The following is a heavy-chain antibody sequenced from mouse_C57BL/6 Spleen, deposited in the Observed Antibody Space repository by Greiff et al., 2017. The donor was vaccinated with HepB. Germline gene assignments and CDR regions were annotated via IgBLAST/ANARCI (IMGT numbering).Heavy chain of an antibody. CDR1: GYTFTSYW. V-gene: IGHV1-7*01. Sequence: QVHVKQSGAELAKPGASVKLSCKASGYTFTSYWMHWVKQRPGQGLEWIGYINPSSGYTKYNQKFKDKATLTADKSSSTAYMQLSSLTYEDSAVYYCARGDWDGYWYFDVWGTGTTVTVSS. J-gene: IGHJ1*03. CDR2: INPSSGYT. D-gene: IGHD4-1*01. CDR3: ARGDWDGYWYFDV.